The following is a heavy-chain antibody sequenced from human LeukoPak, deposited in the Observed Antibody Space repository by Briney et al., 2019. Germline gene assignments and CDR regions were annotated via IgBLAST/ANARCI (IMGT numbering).Heavy chain of an antibody. CDR3: ARRIYSSGWYYYYYMDV. CDR1: GYTFTSYD. V-gene: IGHV1-8*01. Sequence: ASVKVSCKASGYTFTSYDINWVRQATGQGLEWMGWMNPNSGNTGYAQKFQGRVTMTRNTSISTAYMELSSLRSEDTAVYYCARRIYSSGWYYYYYMDVWGKGTTVTISS. D-gene: IGHD6-19*01. CDR2: MNPNSGNT. J-gene: IGHJ6*03.